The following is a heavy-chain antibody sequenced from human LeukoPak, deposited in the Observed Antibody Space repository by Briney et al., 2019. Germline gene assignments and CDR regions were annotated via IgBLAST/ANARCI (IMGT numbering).Heavy chain of an antibody. Sequence: PSQTLSLTCTVSGGSISSGSYYWSWIRQPAGKGLEWIGRIYTSGSTNYNPSLKSRVTISVDTSKNQFSLKLSSVTAADTAVYYCARVKNYYDSSGYAFDIWGQGTMVTVSS. V-gene: IGHV4-61*02. CDR1: GGSISSGSYY. CDR2: IYTSGST. CDR3: ARVKNYYDSSGYAFDI. J-gene: IGHJ3*02. D-gene: IGHD3-22*01.